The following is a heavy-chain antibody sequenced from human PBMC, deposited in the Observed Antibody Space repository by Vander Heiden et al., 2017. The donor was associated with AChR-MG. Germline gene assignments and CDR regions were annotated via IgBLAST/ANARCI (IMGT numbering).Heavy chain of an antibody. CDR3: AIDRAAGCSGGSCYYDDGMDV. J-gene: IGHJ6*02. CDR2: LDDSGST. CDR1: GGSISSYY. Sequence: QVQLQESGPGLVKPSATLFLPCTVSGGSISSYYWSGIRQPPWKGWGVMGNLDDSGSTNYNPSLKRRGTISVDTAKNQFALKMGAVTAAETAVYDGAIDRAAGCSGGSCYYDDGMDVGGQGTTVTVSS. D-gene: IGHD2-15*01. V-gene: IGHV4-59*01.